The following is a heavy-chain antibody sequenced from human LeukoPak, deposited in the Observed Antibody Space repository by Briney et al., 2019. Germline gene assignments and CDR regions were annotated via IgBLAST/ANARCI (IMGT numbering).Heavy chain of an antibody. J-gene: IGHJ5*02. CDR2: INHNGGT. CDR3: ARHIRGLVRAVNNWFDP. CDR1: GGSFSDYS. V-gene: IGHV4-34*01. D-gene: IGHD3-10*01. Sequence: SETLSLTCAVYGGSFSDYSWTWIRQAPGEGLEWIGEINHNGGTNHNPSLVSRVIMSVDTSKNQFSLRLSSVTAADTAVYYCARHIRGLVRAVNNWFDPWGQGTLVTVSS.